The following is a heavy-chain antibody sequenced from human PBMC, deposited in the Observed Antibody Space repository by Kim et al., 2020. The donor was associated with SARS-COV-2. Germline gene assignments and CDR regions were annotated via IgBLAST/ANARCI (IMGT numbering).Heavy chain of an antibody. V-gene: IGHV5-51*01. Sequence: GESLQISCKGSGYSFSSYWIGWVRQMPGKGLEWMGIIYPGDSETKYSPSFQGQVTFSADNSISTAYMQWSSLKASDTAMYYCARGVVIDSTTPFDYWGQGTLVTVSS. J-gene: IGHJ4*02. CDR2: IYPGDSET. CDR3: ARGVVIDSTTPFDY. CDR1: GYSFSSYW. D-gene: IGHD3-3*01.